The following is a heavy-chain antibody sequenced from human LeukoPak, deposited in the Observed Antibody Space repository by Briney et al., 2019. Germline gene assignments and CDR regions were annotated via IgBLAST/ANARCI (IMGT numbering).Heavy chain of an antibody. Sequence: PSETPSLTCTVSGGSISSYYWSWIRQPPGKGLEWIGYIYYSGSTNYNPSLKSRVTISVDTSKNQFSLKLSSVTAADTAVYYCARDRPAANWFDPWGQGTLVTVSS. J-gene: IGHJ5*02. CDR2: IYYSGST. V-gene: IGHV4-59*01. CDR1: GGSISSYY. CDR3: ARDRPAANWFDP. D-gene: IGHD2-2*01.